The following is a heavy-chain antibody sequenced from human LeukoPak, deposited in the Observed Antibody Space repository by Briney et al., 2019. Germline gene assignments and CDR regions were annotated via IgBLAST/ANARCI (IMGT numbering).Heavy chain of an antibody. CDR2: LSSSGSAF. J-gene: IGHJ4*02. CDR3: ARSARLMKGVVEVTALDD. Sequence: GGSLRLSCEDSGFTFRSYEMNWVRQAPGKGLEWIAYLSSSGSAFSYADSVKGRFTIARDNAKNSVYLEMNSLRADDTAVYYCARSARLMKGVVEVTALDDWGQGTLVTVSS. CDR1: GFTFRSYE. V-gene: IGHV3-48*03. D-gene: IGHD3-3*01.